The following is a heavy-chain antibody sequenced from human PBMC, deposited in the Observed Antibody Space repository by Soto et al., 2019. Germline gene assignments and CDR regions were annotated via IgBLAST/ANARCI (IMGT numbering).Heavy chain of an antibody. V-gene: IGHV4-31*03. CDR3: AASCVGCVGFNYYGMDV. CDR2: IYYSGST. D-gene: IGHD1-26*01. CDR1: GGSISSGGYY. J-gene: IGHJ6*02. Sequence: PSETLSLTCTVSGGSISSGGYYWSWIRQHPGKGLEWIGYIYYSGSTYYNPSLKSRVTISVDTSKNQFSLKLSSVTAADTAVYYCAASCVGCVGFNYYGMDVRGQGTTVTVSS.